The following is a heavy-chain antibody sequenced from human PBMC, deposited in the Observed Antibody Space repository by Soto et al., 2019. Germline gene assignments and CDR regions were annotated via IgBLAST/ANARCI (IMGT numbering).Heavy chain of an antibody. CDR2: ISSSSSTI. V-gene: IGHV3-48*02. CDR3: ARDNDRYSVVPAVAFDY. Sequence: GGSLRLSCAASGFTFSSYSMNWVRQAPGKGLEWVSYISSSSSTIYYADSVKGRFTISRDNAKNSLYLQMNSLRDEDTAVYYCARDNDRYSVVPAVAFDYWGQGTLVTVSS. D-gene: IGHD2-2*01. CDR1: GFTFSSYS. J-gene: IGHJ4*02.